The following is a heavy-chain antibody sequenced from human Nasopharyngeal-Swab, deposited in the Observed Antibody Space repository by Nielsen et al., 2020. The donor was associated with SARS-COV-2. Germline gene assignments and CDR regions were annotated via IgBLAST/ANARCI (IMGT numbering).Heavy chain of an antibody. D-gene: IGHD1-7*01. V-gene: IGHV4-39*01. CDR1: GCSISSSSYY. CDR3: ARQELELALRWFDP. CDR2: IYYSGST. Sequence: GSLRLSCTVSGCSISSSSYYWGWIRQPPGKGLEWIGSIYYSGSTYYNPSLKSRVTISVDTSKNQFSLKLSSVTAADTAVYYCARQELELALRWFDPWGQGTLVTVSS. J-gene: IGHJ5*02.